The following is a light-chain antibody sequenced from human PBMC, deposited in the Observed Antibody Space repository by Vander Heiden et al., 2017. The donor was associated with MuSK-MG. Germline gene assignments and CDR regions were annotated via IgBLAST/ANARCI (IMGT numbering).Light chain of an antibody. CDR3: VAWDDRLNGVI. Sequence: QSVVTQPPSASGTPGQRVTTSCSGSSSNIGSKTVNWHQQFPGTAPKLLSLGNDQRPSGVPDRISGSKSGTSASLDISGLQSEDEADYDGVAWDDRLNGVIFGGGTKLTVL. CDR1: SSNIGSKT. J-gene: IGLJ2*01. CDR2: GND. V-gene: IGLV1-44*01.